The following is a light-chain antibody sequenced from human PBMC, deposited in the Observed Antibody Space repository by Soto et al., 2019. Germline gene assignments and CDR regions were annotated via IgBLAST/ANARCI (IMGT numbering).Light chain of an antibody. J-gene: IGLJ1*01. Sequence: QSVLTQPATVSGSPGQSITISCTGTSSDVGGYNYVSWNQQHPGKAPKLMIYDVSNRPSGVSNRFSGSKSGNTASLTISGLQAEDEADYYCSSYTSSSTPHYVFGTGTKVTVL. CDR2: DVS. V-gene: IGLV2-14*01. CDR3: SSYTSSSTPHYV. CDR1: SSDVGGYNY.